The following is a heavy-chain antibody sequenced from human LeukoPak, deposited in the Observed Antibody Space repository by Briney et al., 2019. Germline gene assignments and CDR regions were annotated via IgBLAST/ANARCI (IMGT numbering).Heavy chain of an antibody. CDR3: ARATYGGGMDV. CDR2: IYHSGST. J-gene: IGHJ6*02. Sequence: SETLSLTCAVSGGSISSGGYSWSWIRQPPGKGLEWIGYIYHSGSTYYSPSLKSRVTISVDRSKNQFSLKLSSVTAADTAVYYCARATYGGGMDVWGQGTTVTVSS. V-gene: IGHV4-30-2*01. D-gene: IGHD3-10*01. CDR1: GGSISSGGYS.